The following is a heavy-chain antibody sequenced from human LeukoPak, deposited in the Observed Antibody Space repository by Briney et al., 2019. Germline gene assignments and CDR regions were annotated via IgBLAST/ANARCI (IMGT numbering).Heavy chain of an antibody. Sequence: ASVKVSCKASGYTFISYYMHWVRQAPGQGLEWIGIINPSGGSTSYAQKFQGRVTMTRDTSTSTVYMELSSLRSEDTAVFYCARDGYCSSTSCYLGPDYWGQGTLVTVSS. CDR1: GYTFISYY. J-gene: IGHJ4*02. CDR2: INPSGGST. CDR3: ARDGYCSSTSCYLGPDY. D-gene: IGHD2-2*03. V-gene: IGHV1-46*01.